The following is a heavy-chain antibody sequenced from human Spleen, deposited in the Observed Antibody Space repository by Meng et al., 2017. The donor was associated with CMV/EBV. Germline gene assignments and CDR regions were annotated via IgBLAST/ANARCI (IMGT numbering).Heavy chain of an antibody. Sequence: CAASGFTFSSYWMRWVRQAPGKGPVWLSRINTDGRSTTYADSVKGRFTISRDNAENTLYLQMNSLRAEDTAVYYCARDLLTTNWFDPWGQGTLVTVSS. CDR1: GFTFSSYW. CDR3: ARDLLTTNWFDP. J-gene: IGHJ5*02. CDR2: INTDGRST. D-gene: IGHD1-14*01. V-gene: IGHV3-74*03.